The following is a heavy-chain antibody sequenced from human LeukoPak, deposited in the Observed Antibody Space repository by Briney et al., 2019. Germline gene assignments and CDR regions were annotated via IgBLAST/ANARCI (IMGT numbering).Heavy chain of an antibody. V-gene: IGHV4-34*01. J-gene: IGHJ3*02. CDR1: GGSFSGYY. CDR2: INHSGST. D-gene: IGHD3/OR15-3a*01. CDR3: ARGFDLDAFDI. Sequence: SETLSLTCAVYGGSFSGYYWSWIRQPPAKGLEWIGEINHSGSTNYNPSLKSRVAISLDTSKNQFSLKLSSLTAADTSVYYCARGFDLDAFDIWAQGTMVTVSS.